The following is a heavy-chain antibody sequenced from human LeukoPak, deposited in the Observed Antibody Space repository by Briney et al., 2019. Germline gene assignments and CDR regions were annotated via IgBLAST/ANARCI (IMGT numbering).Heavy chain of an antibody. Sequence: GGSLRLSCAASGFSFSSYWMNWVRRAPGKGLEWLANIKEDGSKKYYVDSVKGRFTISRDNAKNSLYLQMNSLRAEDTAVYYCASFHGGYYDSSGYFDAFDIWGQGTMVTVSS. J-gene: IGHJ3*02. CDR1: GFSFSSYW. CDR3: ASFHGGYYDSSGYFDAFDI. D-gene: IGHD3-22*01. CDR2: IKEDGSKK. V-gene: IGHV3-7*01.